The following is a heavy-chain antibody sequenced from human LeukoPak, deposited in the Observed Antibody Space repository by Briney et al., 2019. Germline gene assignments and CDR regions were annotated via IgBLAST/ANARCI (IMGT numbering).Heavy chain of an antibody. CDR2: INHSGST. V-gene: IGHV4-34*01. J-gene: IGHJ6*03. D-gene: IGHD1-26*01. CDR1: GGSFSGYY. Sequence: SETLSLTCAVYGGSFSGYYWSWIRQPPGKGLEWIGEINHSGSTNYNPSLKSRVTISVDTSKNQFSLKLSSVTAADTAVYYCASRGGSYSIHMDVWGKGTTVTVPS. CDR3: ASRGGSYSIHMDV.